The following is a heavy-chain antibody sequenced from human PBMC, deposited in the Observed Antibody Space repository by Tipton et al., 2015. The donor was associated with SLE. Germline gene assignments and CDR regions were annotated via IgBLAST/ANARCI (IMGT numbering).Heavy chain of an antibody. CDR2: IYYSGST. V-gene: IGHV4-59*12. CDR3: ARGVAYYYDFGALDI. J-gene: IGHJ3*02. Sequence: TLSLTCIVSGGSISSYYWSWIRQPPGKGLEWIGYIYYSGSTNYNPSLKSRVTISVDTSKNQLSLELSSVTAADTAVYYCARGVAYYYDFGALDIWGQGTMVTVSS. D-gene: IGHD3-22*01. CDR1: GGSISSYY.